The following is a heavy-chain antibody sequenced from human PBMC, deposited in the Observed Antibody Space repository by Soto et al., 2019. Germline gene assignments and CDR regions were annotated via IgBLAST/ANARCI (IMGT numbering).Heavy chain of an antibody. CDR3: ASQQLDYYYGMDV. D-gene: IGHD6-13*01. CDR2: IYYSGST. CDR1: GGSISSYY. V-gene: IGHV4-59*12. Sequence: SETLSLTCTVSGGSISSYYWSWIRQPPGKGLEWIGYIYYSGSTNYNPSLKSRVTISVDTSKNQFSLKLSSVTAADTAVYYCASQQLDYYYGMDVWGQGITVTVSS. J-gene: IGHJ6*02.